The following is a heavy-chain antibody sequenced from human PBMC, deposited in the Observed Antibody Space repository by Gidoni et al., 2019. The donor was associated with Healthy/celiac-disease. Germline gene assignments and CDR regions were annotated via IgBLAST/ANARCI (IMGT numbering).Heavy chain of an antibody. V-gene: IGHV3-33*01. Sequence: QVQLVESGGGVVQPGRSLRLSCAASGFTFSSYGMHWVRQAPGKGLEWVAVIGYDGSNKYYADSVKGRFTISRDNSKNTLYLQMNSLRAEDTAVYYCARSRNLGSGWPRPYYYYGMDVWGQGTTVTVSS. D-gene: IGHD6-19*01. CDR3: ARSRNLGSGWPRPYYYYGMDV. CDR1: GFTFSSYG. CDR2: IGYDGSNK. J-gene: IGHJ6*02.